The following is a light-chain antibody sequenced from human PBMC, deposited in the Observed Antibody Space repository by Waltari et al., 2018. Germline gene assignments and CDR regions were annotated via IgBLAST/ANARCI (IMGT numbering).Light chain of an antibody. CDR2: KDT. CDR1: ALPTLY. J-gene: IGLJ2*01. CDR3: QSADTDFANHVL. V-gene: IGLV3-25*03. Sequence: SYDLPQPPSVSVSPGQTARITCSGNALPTLYSYWYQQKPGQAPLLLIYKDTQRASGIPERFSGSTSGTTVTLTISGVQAEDAADYYCQSADTDFANHVLFGGGTQLTVL.